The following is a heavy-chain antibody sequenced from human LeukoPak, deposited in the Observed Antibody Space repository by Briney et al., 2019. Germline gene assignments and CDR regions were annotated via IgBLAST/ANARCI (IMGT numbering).Heavy chain of an antibody. CDR2: IYYSGST. J-gene: IGHJ4*02. Sequence: ASETLSLTCTVSGGSISSSSYYWGWIRQPPRKGLEWIGSIYYSGSTYYNPSLKSRVTISVDTSKNQFSLKLSSVTAADTAVYYCARERTMIVDFDYWGQGTLVTVSS. CDR1: GGSISSSSYY. D-gene: IGHD3-22*01. V-gene: IGHV4-39*07. CDR3: ARERTMIVDFDY.